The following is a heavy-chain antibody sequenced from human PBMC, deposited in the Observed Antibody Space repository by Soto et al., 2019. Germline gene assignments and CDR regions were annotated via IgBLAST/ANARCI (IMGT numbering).Heavy chain of an antibody. V-gene: IGHV1-69*06. Sequence: QVQLVQSGAEMRKPGSSLRVSCKASGGTFSDFAFSWVRQAPGQGLEWMGGIVPRFGSPNYAQKFRGRVTISADTSTSTVYMEVSSLTFDDTSVYFWARDRIQLRLGKYSFNGMEVWGQGTTITVSS. CDR3: ARDRIQLRLGKYSFNGMEV. D-gene: IGHD3-16*01. J-gene: IGHJ6*02. CDR1: GGTFSDFA. CDR2: IVPRFGSP.